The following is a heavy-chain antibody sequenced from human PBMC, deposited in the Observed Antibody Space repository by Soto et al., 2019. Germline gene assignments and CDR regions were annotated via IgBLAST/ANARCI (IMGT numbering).Heavy chain of an antibody. Sequence: GASVKVSCKVSGYTFIGYGISWVRQAPGQGLERMGWISGYNGDTRYAQNFQGRVTMTTDASTNTAYMDLRTLRSDDTAVYYCARESGSAAPYYFYYAMDVWGQGTTVTVSS. V-gene: IGHV1-18*04. CDR1: GYTFIGYG. D-gene: IGHD1-26*01. CDR3: ARESGSAAPYYFYYAMDV. J-gene: IGHJ6*02. CDR2: ISGYNGDT.